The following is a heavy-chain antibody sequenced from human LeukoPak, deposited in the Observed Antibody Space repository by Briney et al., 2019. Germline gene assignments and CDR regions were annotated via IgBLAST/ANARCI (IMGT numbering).Heavy chain of an antibody. V-gene: IGHV3-15*01. CDR2: IKSKTDGETT. CDR1: GFTFRNAW. J-gene: IGHJ4*02. D-gene: IGHD2/OR15-2a*01. CDR3: IADVPESTAYPFDY. Sequence: GGSLRLSCAASGFTFRNAWMSWVRQAPGKGLEWVGLIKSKTDGETTDYAAPVKGRFTISRDDSKNTLYLQMNSLKTEDIAMYYCIADVPESTAYPFDYWGQGTLVIVSS.